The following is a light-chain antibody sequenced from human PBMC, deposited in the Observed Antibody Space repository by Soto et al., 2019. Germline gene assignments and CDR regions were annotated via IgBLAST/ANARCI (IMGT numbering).Light chain of an antibody. Sequence: DIQMPQSPSSLSASVGDSLPITGRASQSISSYLNWYQQKPGKATKLLIYAASSLQSGVPSRFSGSGSGTDFTLTISSLQPEEFATYYCQQSYSTPFTFGQGTRLEIK. J-gene: IGKJ5*01. CDR2: AAS. CDR3: QQSYSTPFT. CDR1: QSISSY. V-gene: IGKV1-39*01.